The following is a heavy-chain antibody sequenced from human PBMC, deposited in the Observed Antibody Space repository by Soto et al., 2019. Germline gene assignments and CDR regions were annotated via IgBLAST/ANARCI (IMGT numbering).Heavy chain of an antibody. CDR1: GGSFSGYY. J-gene: IGHJ3*02. CDR2: INHSGST. CDR3: ARGETGLFGSFDI. D-gene: IGHD1-1*01. V-gene: IGHV4-34*01. Sequence: PSETLSLTCAVYGGSFSGYYWSWIRQPPGKGLEWIGEINHSGSTNYNPSLKSRVTISVDTSKNQFSLKLSSVTAADTAVYYCARGETGLFGSFDIWGQGTMVTVSS.